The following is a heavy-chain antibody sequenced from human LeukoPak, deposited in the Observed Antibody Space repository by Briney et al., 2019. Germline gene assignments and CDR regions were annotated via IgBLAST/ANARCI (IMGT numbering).Heavy chain of an antibody. CDR3: ARGLGYCSSTSCYLSPPDY. CDR1: GYTLTELS. J-gene: IGHJ4*02. V-gene: IGHV1-24*01. CDR2: FDPEDGET. Sequence: GASVKVSCKVSGYTLTELSMHWVRQAPGKGLEWMGGFDPEDGETIYAQKFQGRVTMTEDTSTDTAYMELSSLRSEDTAVYYCARGLGYCSSTSCYLSPPDYWGQGTLVTVSS. D-gene: IGHD2-2*01.